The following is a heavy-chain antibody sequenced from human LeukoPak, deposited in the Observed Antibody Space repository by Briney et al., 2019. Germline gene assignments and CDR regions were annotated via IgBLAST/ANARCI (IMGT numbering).Heavy chain of an antibody. D-gene: IGHD6-19*01. Sequence: GGSLRLACAASGFTFNSYAMEWVRQAPGKGLEWVAVISYDGSNKYYADSVKGRFTISRDNSKNTLYLQMNSLRAEDTAVYYCAANEAVAGTVFDYWGQGTLVTVSS. CDR2: ISYDGSNK. V-gene: IGHV3-30*19. J-gene: IGHJ4*02. CDR3: AANEAVAGTVFDY. CDR1: GFTFNSYA.